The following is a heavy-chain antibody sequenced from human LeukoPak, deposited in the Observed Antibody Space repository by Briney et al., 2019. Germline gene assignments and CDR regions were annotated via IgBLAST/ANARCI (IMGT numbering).Heavy chain of an antibody. CDR1: GGSFSGYY. Sequence: PSETLSLTCAVYGGSFSGYYWSWIRQPPGKGLEWIGEINHSGSTNYNPSLKSRVTISVDTSKNQFSLKLSSVTAADTAVYYCARDSGYSYGTNWYFDLWGRGTLVTVSS. CDR2: INHSGST. CDR3: ARDSGYSYGTNWYFDL. V-gene: IGHV4-34*01. D-gene: IGHD5-18*01. J-gene: IGHJ2*01.